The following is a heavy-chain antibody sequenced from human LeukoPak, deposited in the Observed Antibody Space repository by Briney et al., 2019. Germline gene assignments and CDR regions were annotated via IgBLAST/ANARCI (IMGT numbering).Heavy chain of an antibody. CDR3: ARPVLRFLEWPQGNWFDL. Sequence: GASVKVSCKASGYTFTSYGISWVRQAPGQGLEWMGWISAYNGNTNYAQKLQGRVTMTTDTSTSTAYMELRSLRSDDTAVYYCARPVLRFLEWPQGNWFDLWGQGTLVTVSS. CDR1: GYTFTSYG. CDR2: ISAYNGNT. V-gene: IGHV1-18*01. J-gene: IGHJ5*02. D-gene: IGHD3-3*01.